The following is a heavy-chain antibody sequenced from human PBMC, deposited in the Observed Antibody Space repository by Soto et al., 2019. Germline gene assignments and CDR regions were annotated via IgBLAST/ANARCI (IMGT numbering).Heavy chain of an antibody. CDR1: GVSIGSNYY. CDR3: ARSLGWYGIDY. CDR2: MSHIGSV. J-gene: IGHJ4*02. V-gene: IGHV4-4*02. Sequence: QVLLQESGPGLVQPSGTLSLSCVVSGVSIGSNYYWGWVRQPPGKGLEWLGDMSHIGSVNYNPSLTCGVTISRGKSQNQFSLKLNSVTAADTAVYYWARSLGWYGIDYRCQGPLVIVSS. D-gene: IGHD6-19*01.